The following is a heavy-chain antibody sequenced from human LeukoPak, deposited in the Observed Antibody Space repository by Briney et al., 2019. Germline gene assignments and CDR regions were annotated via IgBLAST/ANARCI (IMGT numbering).Heavy chain of an antibody. CDR1: GFTFSSYA. J-gene: IGHJ6*04. CDR3: ASKSSSSYDFWSGYWFVDV. V-gene: IGHV3-30-3*01. CDR2: ISYDGSNK. D-gene: IGHD3-3*01. Sequence: GGSLRLSCAASGFTFSSYALHWVRQAPGKGLEWVAVISYDGSNKYYADSVKGRFTISRDNSKNSLYLQMNSLRAEDTAVYYCASKSSSSYDFWSGYWFVDVWGKGTTVTVSS.